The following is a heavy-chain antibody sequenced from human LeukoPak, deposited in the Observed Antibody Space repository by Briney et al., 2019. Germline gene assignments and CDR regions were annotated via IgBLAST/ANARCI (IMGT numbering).Heavy chain of an antibody. D-gene: IGHD6-6*01. Sequence: PSETLSLTCTVSGGSFIGLFWSWIQQPPGRGLEWIGYIYDSGNTKYNPSLNSRVTISVDTSKNQFSLNLTSVNIADTAVYYCARGALGHPRPGWFDPWGQGILVTVSS. CDR3: ARGALGHPRPGWFDP. J-gene: IGHJ5*02. CDR1: GGSFIGLF. V-gene: IGHV4-59*11. CDR2: IYDSGNT.